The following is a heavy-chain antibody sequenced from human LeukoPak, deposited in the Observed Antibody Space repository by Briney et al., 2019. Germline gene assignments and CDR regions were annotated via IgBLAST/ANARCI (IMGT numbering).Heavy chain of an antibody. Sequence: GGSLRLSCAASRFTFNNFGMHWVRQAPGKGREWVSFIAYEGVHKYYADSVKGRFTISKDNSNATLYLQMTGVRAEDTAVYYCANDLHGAHSFDYWGQGTLVTVFS. CDR1: RFTFNNFG. CDR2: IAYEGVHK. D-gene: IGHD4-17*01. V-gene: IGHV3-30*02. CDR3: ANDLHGAHSFDY. J-gene: IGHJ4*01.